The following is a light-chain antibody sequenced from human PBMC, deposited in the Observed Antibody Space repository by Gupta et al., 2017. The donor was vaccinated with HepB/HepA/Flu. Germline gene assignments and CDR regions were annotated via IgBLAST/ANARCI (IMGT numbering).Light chain of an antibody. J-gene: IGLJ1*01. CDR3: CSYAAHDTLD. CDR2: AVN. Sequence: AVLTLPRPVSGSPGQSVTISCTGTTSDVGGDDHVSWYQQPSANDPNLIIFAVNRSPAGVHDRFSASKAGNTASLTVTGLQAEEEADYYCCSYAAHDTLDFGAGTKVTVL. CDR1: TSDVGGDDH. V-gene: IGLV2-11*01.